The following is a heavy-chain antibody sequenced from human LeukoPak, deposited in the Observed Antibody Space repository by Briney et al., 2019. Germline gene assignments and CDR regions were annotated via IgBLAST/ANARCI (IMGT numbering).Heavy chain of an antibody. CDR3: ARGLNYYGSGSYYNTWFDP. D-gene: IGHD3-10*01. J-gene: IGHJ5*02. CDR2: IYYSGST. Sequence: TLSLTCTVSGGSISSGGYYWSWIRQHPGKGLEWVGYIYYSGSTYYNPSLKSRVTISVDTSKNQFSLKLSSVTAADTAVYYCARGLNYYGSGSYYNTWFDPWGQGTLVTVSS. V-gene: IGHV4-31*03. CDR1: GGSISSGGYY.